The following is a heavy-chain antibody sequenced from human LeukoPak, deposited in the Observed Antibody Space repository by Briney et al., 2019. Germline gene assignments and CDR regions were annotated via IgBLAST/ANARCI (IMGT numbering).Heavy chain of an antibody. D-gene: IGHD5-12*01. CDR1: GGTFSSYA. V-gene: IGHV1-69*13. J-gene: IGHJ4*02. CDR3: ARAILVATIGPYYFDY. CDR2: IIPIFGTA. Sequence: SVKVSRKASGGTFSSYAISWVRQAPGQGLEWMGRIIPIFGTANYAQKFQGRVTITADESTRTAYMELSSLRSEDTAVYYCARAILVATIGPYYFDYWGQGTLVTVSS.